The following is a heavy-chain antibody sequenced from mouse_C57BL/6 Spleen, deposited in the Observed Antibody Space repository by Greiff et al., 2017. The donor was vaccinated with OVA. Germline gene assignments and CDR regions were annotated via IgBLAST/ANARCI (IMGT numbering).Heavy chain of an antibody. V-gene: IGHV6-6*01. D-gene: IGHD2-2*01. J-gene: IGHJ2*01. CDR2: IRNKANNHAT. CDR1: GFTFSDAW. Sequence: EVQVVESGGGLVQPGGSMKLSCAASGFTFSDAWMDWVRQSPEKGLEWVAEIRNKANNHATYYAESVKGRFTISRDDSKSSVYLQMNSLRAEDTGIYYCTRGLRGYFDYWGQGTTLTVSS. CDR3: TRGLRGYFDY.